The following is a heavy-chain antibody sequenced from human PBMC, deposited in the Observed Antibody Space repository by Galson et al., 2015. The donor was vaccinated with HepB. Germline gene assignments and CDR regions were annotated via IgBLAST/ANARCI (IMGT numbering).Heavy chain of an antibody. J-gene: IGHJ6*03. V-gene: IGHV1-3*01. CDR1: GYTFTSYA. CDR3: ASTFWSGFPYYYYYYMDV. Sequence: SVKVSCKASGYTFTSYAMHWVRQAPGQRLEWMGWINAGNGNTKYSQKFQGRVTITRDTSASTAYMELSSLRSEDTAVYYCASTFWSGFPYYYYYYMDVWGKGTTVTVSS. D-gene: IGHD3-3*01. CDR2: INAGNGNT.